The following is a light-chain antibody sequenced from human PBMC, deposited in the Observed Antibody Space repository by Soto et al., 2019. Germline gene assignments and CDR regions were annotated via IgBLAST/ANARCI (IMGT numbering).Light chain of an antibody. V-gene: IGKV3-15*01. CDR2: GAS. J-gene: IGKJ4*01. CDR1: QGVSRK. Sequence: DIVMTQSPATLSVAPGERVTFSCRASQGVSRKLAWYQHKPGQAPRLLISGASTGATGIPARFSGSGSGTEFTLTISSLKSEDFAVYYCQQRSNWPLTLGGGTKVDIK. CDR3: QQRSNWPLT.